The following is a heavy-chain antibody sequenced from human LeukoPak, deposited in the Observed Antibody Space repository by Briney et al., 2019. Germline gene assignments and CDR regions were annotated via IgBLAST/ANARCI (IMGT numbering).Heavy chain of an antibody. CDR1: GYTFTSYG. V-gene: IGHV1-18*01. CDR2: IGAYNGDT. J-gene: IGHJ1*01. D-gene: IGHD3-10*01. Sequence: ASVEVSCKASGYTFTSYGISWVRQAPGQGLEWMGWIGAYNGDTNDAQKFQGRVTMTTETSTSTAYMELRSLRSDDTAVYYCARVQMVRGVLIPEYFQHWGQGTLVTVSS. CDR3: ARVQMVRGVLIPEYFQH.